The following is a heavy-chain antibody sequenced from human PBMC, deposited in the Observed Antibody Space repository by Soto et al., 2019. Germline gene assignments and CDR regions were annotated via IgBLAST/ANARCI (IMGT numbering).Heavy chain of an antibody. V-gene: IGHV3-21*01. Sequence: GGSLRLSCAASGFTFSSYSMNWVRQAPGKGLEWVSSISSSSSYIYYADSVKGRFTISRDNAKNSLYLQMNSLRAEDTAVYYCARDQGSGSYTDAFDIWGQGTMVTVSS. CDR1: GFTFSSYS. J-gene: IGHJ3*02. CDR2: ISSSSSYI. CDR3: ARDQGSGSYTDAFDI. D-gene: IGHD3-10*01.